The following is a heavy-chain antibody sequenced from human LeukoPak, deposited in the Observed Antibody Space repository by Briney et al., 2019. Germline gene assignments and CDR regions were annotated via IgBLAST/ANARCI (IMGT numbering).Heavy chain of an antibody. CDR2: IYYSGST. CDR1: GGSVSSGSYY. J-gene: IGHJ3*02. CDR3: AREPSSGWSSYAFDI. Sequence: SETLSLTCTVSGGSVSSGSYYWSWIRQPPGKGLEWIVYIYYSGSTNYNPSLKSRVTISVDTSKNQFSLKLSSVTAADTAVYYCAREPSSGWSSYAFDIWGQGTMVTVSS. D-gene: IGHD6-19*01. V-gene: IGHV4-61*01.